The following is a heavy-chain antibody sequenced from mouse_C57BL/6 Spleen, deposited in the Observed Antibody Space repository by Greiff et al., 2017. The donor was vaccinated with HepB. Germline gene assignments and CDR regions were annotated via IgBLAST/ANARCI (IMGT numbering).Heavy chain of an antibody. V-gene: IGHV5-12*01. J-gene: IGHJ1*03. CDR2: ISNGGGST. CDR1: GFTFSDYY. D-gene: IGHD1-1*01. Sequence: DVMLVESGGGLVQPGGSLKLSCAASGFTFSDYYMYWVRQTPEKRLEWVAYISNGGGSTYYPDTVKGRFTIYRDNAKNTLYLQMSRLKSEDTAMYYCARHGGTTVVAHGYFDVWGTGTTVTVSS. CDR3: ARHGGTTVVAHGYFDV.